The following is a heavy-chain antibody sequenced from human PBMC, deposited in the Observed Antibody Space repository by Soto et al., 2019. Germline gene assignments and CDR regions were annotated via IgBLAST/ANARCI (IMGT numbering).Heavy chain of an antibody. CDR1: GGSISSYY. J-gene: IGHJ5*02. CDR3: ARSDDPYYDFWSGYRNNWFDP. V-gene: IGHV4-59*08. CDR2: IYYSGST. Sequence: SETLSLTCTVSGGSISSYYWSWIRQPPGKGLEWIGYIYYSGSTNYNPSLKSRVTISVDTSKNQFSLKLSSVTAADTAVYYCARSDDPYYDFWSGYRNNWFDPRGQGTLVTVSS. D-gene: IGHD3-3*01.